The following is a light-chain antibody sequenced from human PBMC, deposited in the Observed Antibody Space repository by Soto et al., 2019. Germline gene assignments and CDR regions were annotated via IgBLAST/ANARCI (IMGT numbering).Light chain of an antibody. CDR2: EVT. CDR3: SSYAGSSNYVV. J-gene: IGLJ2*01. Sequence: QSVLTQPRSVSASPGQSVTISCTGTSSDVGGYNYVSWYQQHPGKAPKLMIYEVTKRPSGVPDRFSGSKSGNTASLTVSGLQAEDEADYYCSSYAGSSNYVVFGGGTKLTVL. CDR1: SSDVGGYNY. V-gene: IGLV2-8*01.